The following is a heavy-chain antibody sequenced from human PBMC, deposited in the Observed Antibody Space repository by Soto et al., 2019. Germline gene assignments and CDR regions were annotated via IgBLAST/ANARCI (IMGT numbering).Heavy chain of an antibody. V-gene: IGHV3-30-3*01. CDR2: ISYDGSNK. Sequence: QVQLVESGGGVVQPGRSLRLSCAASGFTFSSYAMHWVRQAPGKGLEWVAVISYDGSNKYYADSVKGRFTISRDNSKNTLYLQMNSLRAEDTAVYYCARDRGYSYGNFDYRGQGTLVTVSS. CDR1: GFTFSSYA. J-gene: IGHJ4*02. D-gene: IGHD5-18*01. CDR3: ARDRGYSYGNFDY.